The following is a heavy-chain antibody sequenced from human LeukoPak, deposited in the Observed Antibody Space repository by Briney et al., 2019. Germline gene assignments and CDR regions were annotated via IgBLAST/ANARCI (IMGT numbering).Heavy chain of an antibody. J-gene: IGHJ4*02. CDR2: FSGSGGNT. CDR3: AKSGLNRFDY. D-gene: IGHD2-15*01. Sequence: GGSLRLSCAASGFTFSGYYMSWVRQAPGKGLEWISSFSGSGGNTYCADSVKARFTISRDNSKNTLYLQMNSLRAEDTAVHYCAKSGLNRFDYWGQGTLVTVSS. CDR1: GFTFSGYY. V-gene: IGHV3-23*01.